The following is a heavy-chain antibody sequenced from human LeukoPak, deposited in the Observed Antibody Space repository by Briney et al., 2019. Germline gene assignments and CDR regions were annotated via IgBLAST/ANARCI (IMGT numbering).Heavy chain of an antibody. CDR2: IYYSGST. D-gene: IGHD3-22*01. V-gene: IGHV4-39*01. Sequence: SETLSLTCTVSGGSISSSSYYWGWIRQPPGKGLEWIGSIYYSGSTYYNPSLKSRVTISVDTSKNQFSLKLSSVTAADTAVFYCARRSYYDSSAIFDYWGQGTLVTVSS. CDR3: ARRSYYDSSAIFDY. J-gene: IGHJ4*02. CDR1: GGSISSSSYY.